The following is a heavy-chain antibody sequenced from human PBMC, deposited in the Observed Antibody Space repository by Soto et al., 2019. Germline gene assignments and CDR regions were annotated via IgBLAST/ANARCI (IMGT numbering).Heavy chain of an antibody. Sequence: GASVKVSCKASGYTFTGYYMHWVRQAPGQGLEWMGWINPNSGGTNYAQKFQGRVTMTRDTSISTAYMELSRLRSDDTAVYYCARGSGGRARITIFGVARGDWFDPWGQGTLVTVSS. V-gene: IGHV1-2*02. CDR1: GYTFTGYY. CDR3: ARGSGGRARITIFGVARGDWFDP. D-gene: IGHD3-3*01. J-gene: IGHJ5*02. CDR2: INPNSGGT.